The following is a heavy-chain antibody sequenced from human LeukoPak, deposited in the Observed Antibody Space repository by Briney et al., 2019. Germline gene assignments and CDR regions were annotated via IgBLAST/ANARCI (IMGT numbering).Heavy chain of an antibody. CDR3: ARQGIFFGSGPFDS. V-gene: IGHV4-39*07. CDR1: DGSISSSSYY. CDR2: IYYSGST. J-gene: IGHJ4*02. Sequence: SETLSLTCTVSDGSISSSSYYWGWIRQPPGKGLEWIGNIYYSGSTFYNPSLRRRVTISVDTSNNQFSLKLSSVTAADTAVYYCARQGIFFGSGPFDSWGQGTLVTVSS. D-gene: IGHD3-10*01.